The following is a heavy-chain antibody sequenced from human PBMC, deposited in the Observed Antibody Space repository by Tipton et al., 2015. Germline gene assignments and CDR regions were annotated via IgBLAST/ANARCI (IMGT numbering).Heavy chain of an antibody. CDR1: AYSISSDYY. D-gene: IGHD3-3*01. V-gene: IGHV4-38-2*02. J-gene: IGHJ6*02. Sequence: GLVKPSETLSLTCAVSAYSISSDYYWGWIRQPPGKGLEWIGYISYTETIHYNPSLKGRVTISVDTSKNEFSLKLRSVTAADTAVYYCARDLEHGMDVWGQGTTVTVSS. CDR2: ISYTETI. CDR3: ARDLEHGMDV.